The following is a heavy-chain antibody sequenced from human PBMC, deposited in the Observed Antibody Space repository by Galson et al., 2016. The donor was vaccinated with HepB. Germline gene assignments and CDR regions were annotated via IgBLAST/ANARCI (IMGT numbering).Heavy chain of an antibody. V-gene: IGHV1-24*01. Sequence: SVKVSCKVSGSTLAELSIHWLRQAPGKGLQWMGGFDPEDTRIVYAQNFQDRVTMTEVTSTDTAYMELSSLTSDDTAVYYCATVPISITEYYFDFWGQGTLVTVSS. J-gene: IGHJ4*02. CDR3: ATVPISITEYYFDF. CDR1: GSTLAELS. D-gene: IGHD2/OR15-2a*01. CDR2: FDPEDTRI.